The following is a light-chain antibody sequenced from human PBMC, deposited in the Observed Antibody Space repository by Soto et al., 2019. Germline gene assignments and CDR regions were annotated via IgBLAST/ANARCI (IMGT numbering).Light chain of an antibody. CDR2: DVS. CDR3: QQYKVYPYT. Sequence: DIQMTQSPSTLSASIGDRVTLTCRASQSLTGRLAWYQQKPGRPPKLLIYDVSILECGVPSRFSGSESGTDFTLTISSLRPDDFATFYCQQYKVYPYTFGQGTRLDI. V-gene: IGKV1-5*01. CDR1: QSLTGR. J-gene: IGKJ2*01.